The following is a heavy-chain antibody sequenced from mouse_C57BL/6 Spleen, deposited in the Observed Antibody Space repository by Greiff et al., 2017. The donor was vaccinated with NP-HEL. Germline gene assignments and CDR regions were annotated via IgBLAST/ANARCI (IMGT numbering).Heavy chain of an antibody. V-gene: IGHV1-69*01. J-gene: IGHJ3*01. D-gene: IGHD3-2*02. Sequence: QVQLQQSGAELVMPGASVKLSCKASGYTFTSYWMHWVKQRPGQGLEWIGEIDPSDSYTNYNQKFKGKSTLTVDKSSSTAYMQLSSLTSEDSAVYYCARQLRTRFAYWGQGTLVTVSA. CDR3: ARQLRTRFAY. CDR1: GYTFTSYW. CDR2: IDPSDSYT.